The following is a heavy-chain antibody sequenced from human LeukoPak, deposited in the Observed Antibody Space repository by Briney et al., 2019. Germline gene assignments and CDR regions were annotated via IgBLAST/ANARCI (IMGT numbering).Heavy chain of an antibody. J-gene: IGHJ6*03. Sequence: SETLSLTCAVYGGSFSGYYWSWIRQPPGKGLEWIGEINHSGSTNYNPSLKSRVTISVDTSKNQFSLKLSSVTAADTAVYYCARDRGDKAYYYYYMDVWGKGTTVTVSS. V-gene: IGHV4-34*01. CDR3: ARDRGDKAYYYYYMDV. D-gene: IGHD4-17*01. CDR1: GGSFSGYY. CDR2: INHSGST.